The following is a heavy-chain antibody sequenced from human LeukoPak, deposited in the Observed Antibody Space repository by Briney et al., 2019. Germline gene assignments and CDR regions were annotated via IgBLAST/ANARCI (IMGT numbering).Heavy chain of an antibody. J-gene: IGHJ6*03. D-gene: IGHD1/OR15-1a*01. CDR1: GGSFTTYY. Sequence: SETLSLTCAVYGGSFTTYYWNWIRQSPGKGLEWIGEINHTGTTNYNPSLKSRFTISVDTSKNQLSLKLTSVTAADTAVYYCARGAADRNNYYYYIDVWGKGTTVTVSS. V-gene: IGHV4-34*01. CDR2: INHTGTT. CDR3: ARGAADRNNYYYYIDV.